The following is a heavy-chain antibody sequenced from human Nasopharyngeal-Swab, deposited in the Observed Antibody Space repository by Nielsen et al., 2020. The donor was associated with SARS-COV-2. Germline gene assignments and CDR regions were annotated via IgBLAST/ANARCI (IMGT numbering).Heavy chain of an antibody. CDR3: AKDRDSGDDSDDYYHYYGMDV. CDR1: GFTFRGYA. J-gene: IGHJ6*02. Sequence: GSLRLSCAASGFTFRGYAISWVRQAPGKGLEWVSVISASDYTTYYADSVKGRFTISRDNSKNTVNLQMNSLRAEDTAIYYCAKDRDSGDDSDDYYHYYGMDVWGQGTTVTVFS. V-gene: IGHV3-23*01. CDR2: ISASDYTT. D-gene: IGHD5-12*01.